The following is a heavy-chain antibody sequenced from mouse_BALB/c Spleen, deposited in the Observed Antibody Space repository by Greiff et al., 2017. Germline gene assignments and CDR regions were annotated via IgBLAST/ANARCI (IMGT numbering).Heavy chain of an antibody. CDR2: IYPGSGST. Sequence: LQQPGSELVRPGASVKLSCKASGYTFTSYWMHWVKQRPGQGLEWIGNIYPGSGSTNYDEKFKSKATLTVDTSSSTAYMQLSSLTSEDSAVYYCTRVGGFAYWGQGTLVTVSA. J-gene: IGHJ3*01. CDR1: GYTFTSYW. V-gene: IGHV1S22*01. D-gene: IGHD3-3*01. CDR3: TRVGGFAY.